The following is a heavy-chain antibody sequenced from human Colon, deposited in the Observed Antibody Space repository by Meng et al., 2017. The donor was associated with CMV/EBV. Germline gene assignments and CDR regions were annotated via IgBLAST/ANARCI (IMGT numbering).Heavy chain of an antibody. D-gene: IGHD3-10*01. CDR3: AKGSSEFLYYGMDV. J-gene: IGHJ6*02. CDR2: IYAGGRST. V-gene: IGHV3-23*03. CDR1: GFTFRNHA. Sequence: GESLKISCAASGFTFRNHAMSWVRQAPGKGLEWVSVIYAGGRSTYLADSVKGRFIISRDDSKNTLYMEMNSLRAEDTAVYYCAKGSSEFLYYGMDVWGQGTPFPFSS.